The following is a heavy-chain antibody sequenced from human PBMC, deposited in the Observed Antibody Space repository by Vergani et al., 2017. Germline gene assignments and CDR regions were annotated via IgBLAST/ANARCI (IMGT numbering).Heavy chain of an antibody. CDR1: GGSISSGSYY. Sequence: QVQLQESGPGLVKPSQTLSLTCTVSGGSISSGSYYWSWIRQPAGKGLEWIGRIYTSGSTNYNPSLKSRVTISVDTSKNQFSLKLSSVPAADTAVYYCARGKSGSGSYYPDADNWFDPWGQGTLVTVSS. J-gene: IGHJ5*02. D-gene: IGHD3-10*01. CDR2: IYTSGST. V-gene: IGHV4-61*02. CDR3: ARGKSGSGSYYPDADNWFDP.